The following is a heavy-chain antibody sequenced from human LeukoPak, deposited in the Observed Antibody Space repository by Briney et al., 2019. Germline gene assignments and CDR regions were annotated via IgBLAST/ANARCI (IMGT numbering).Heavy chain of an antibody. D-gene: IGHD6-6*01. J-gene: IGHJ4*02. CDR2: ISYDGSNK. Sequence: GGSLRLSCAASGFTFSSYAMHWVRQAPGKGLEWVAVISYDGSNKYSADSVKGRFTISRDNYKNTLYLKMNSLRAEDTAVYYCARQKPIAARPYDYWGQGTLVTVSS. CDR1: GFTFSSYA. V-gene: IGHV3-30-3*01. CDR3: ARQKPIAARPYDY.